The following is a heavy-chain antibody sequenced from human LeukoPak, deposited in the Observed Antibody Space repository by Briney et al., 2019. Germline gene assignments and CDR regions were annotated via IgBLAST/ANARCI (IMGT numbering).Heavy chain of an antibody. Sequence: GESLKISCKGSGYSFTSYWIGWVRQMPGKGLEWMGITYPGDSDTRYSPSFQGQVTISADKSISTAYLQWSSLKASDTAMYYCARSGEHYYGSGSYYTSWGQGTLVTVSS. CDR2: TYPGDSDT. CDR3: ARSGEHYYGSGSYYTS. V-gene: IGHV5-51*01. CDR1: GYSFTSYW. J-gene: IGHJ5*02. D-gene: IGHD3-10*01.